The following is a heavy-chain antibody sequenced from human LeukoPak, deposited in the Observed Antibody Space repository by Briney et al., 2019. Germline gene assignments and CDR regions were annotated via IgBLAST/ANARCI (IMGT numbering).Heavy chain of an antibody. CDR1: GYTFTGYY. CDR2: INPNSGGT. D-gene: IGHD5-12*01. V-gene: IGHV1-2*02. CDR3: ARGHTRLPELLATAEYYYYYMDV. J-gene: IGHJ6*03. Sequence: GASVKVSCKASGYTFTGYYMHWVRQAPGQGLEWMGWINPNSGGTNYAQKFQGRVTMTRGTSISTAYMVLSRLRSGDTAVYYCARGHTRLPELLATAEYYYYYMDVWGKGTTVTVSS.